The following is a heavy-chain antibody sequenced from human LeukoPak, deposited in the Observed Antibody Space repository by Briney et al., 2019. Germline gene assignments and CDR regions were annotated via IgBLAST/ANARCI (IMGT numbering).Heavy chain of an antibody. V-gene: IGHV3-30*04. Sequence: GGSLRLSCAASGFTFSSYAIHWVRQAPGTGLEWVALISYDGSNKYYADSVKGRFTISRDNSKNTLYLQMNSLRAEDTAVYYCATTPRHYYDSSGQRDYWGQGTLVTVSS. D-gene: IGHD3-22*01. CDR2: ISYDGSNK. CDR1: GFTFSSYA. J-gene: IGHJ4*02. CDR3: ATTPRHYYDSSGQRDY.